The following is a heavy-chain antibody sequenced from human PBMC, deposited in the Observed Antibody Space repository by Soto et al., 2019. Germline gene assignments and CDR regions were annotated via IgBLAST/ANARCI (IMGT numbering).Heavy chain of an antibody. V-gene: IGHV3-30*18. D-gene: IGHD3-16*01. CDR3: AKWNGGFDY. J-gene: IGHJ4*02. CDR2: ISYDGSYK. CDR1: GFPFSSYG. Sequence: QVQLVESGGGVVQPGRSLRPCWSASGFPFSSYGMHWVRQAPGKGLEWVAVISYDGSYKYYADSVKGRFTISRDNSKNTLYLQMNSLRAEDTAVYYCAKWNGGFDYWGQGTLVTVSS.